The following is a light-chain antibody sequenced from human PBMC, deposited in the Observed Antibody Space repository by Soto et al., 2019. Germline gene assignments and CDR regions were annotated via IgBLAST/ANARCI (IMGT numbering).Light chain of an antibody. J-gene: IGLJ2*01. V-gene: IGLV1-40*01. Sequence: QSVLTQPPSVSGAPGQRVTISCTGSSSNIGTPYDVHWYQQLPGTAPKLLIYGNSNRPSWVPDRFSGAKSGTSASLAITGLQAEDEADYYCQSYDSSLSGYVIFGGGTKLTVL. CDR3: QSYDSSLSGYVI. CDR1: SSNIGTPYD. CDR2: GNS.